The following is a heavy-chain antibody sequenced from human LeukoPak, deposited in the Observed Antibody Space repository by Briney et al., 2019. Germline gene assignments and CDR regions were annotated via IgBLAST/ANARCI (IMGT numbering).Heavy chain of an antibody. Sequence: SETLSLTCTVSGYSISSSSYYWGWIRQPPGKGLEWIATIYYSGSAYYNPSLQSRVTISVDKFQNQFSLRVHSLTDAATAVYYCAGLHRNSWRLGGFSWGQGARVTVSS. CDR1: GYSISSSSYY. D-gene: IGHD6-13*01. CDR2: IYYSGSA. J-gene: IGHJ5*02. CDR3: AGLHRNSWRLGGFS. V-gene: IGHV4-39*07.